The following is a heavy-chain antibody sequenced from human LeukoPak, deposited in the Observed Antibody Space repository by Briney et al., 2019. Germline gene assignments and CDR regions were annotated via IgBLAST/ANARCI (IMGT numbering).Heavy chain of an antibody. CDR3: ARERGYSNWYFDL. V-gene: IGHV4-39*07. CDR1: GGSISSGFNY. Sequence: PSETLSLTCTVSGGSISSGFNYWGCIRQPPGKGLECIGSISYSGSTSYNPSLKSRVTISVDTSKNQFSLKLSSVTAADTAVYYCARERGYSNWYFDLWGRGTLVTVSS. D-gene: IGHD5-18*01. J-gene: IGHJ2*01. CDR2: ISYSGST.